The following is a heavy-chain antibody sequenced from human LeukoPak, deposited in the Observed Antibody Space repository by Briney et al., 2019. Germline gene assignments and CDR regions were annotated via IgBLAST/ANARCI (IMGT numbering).Heavy chain of an antibody. Sequence: GGSLRLSCAASGFTFSSYSMNWVRQALGKGLEWVSSISSSSSYIYYADSVKGRFTISRDNAKNSLYLQMNSLRAEDTAVYYCARAMHTVTTSLADYWGQGTLVTVSS. CDR3: ARAMHTVTTSLADY. CDR2: ISSSSSYI. J-gene: IGHJ4*02. D-gene: IGHD4-11*01. CDR1: GFTFSSYS. V-gene: IGHV3-21*01.